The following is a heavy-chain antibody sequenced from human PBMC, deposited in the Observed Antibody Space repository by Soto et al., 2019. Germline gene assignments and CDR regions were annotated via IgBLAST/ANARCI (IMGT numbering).Heavy chain of an antibody. Sequence: QMQLVQSGAEVKKTGSTVTVSCKALGNTFTYRYLHWVRQAPGQALEWMGWITPFSGDVHYAQKFQERFTITRDMSITTAYMRMSSLRSEDTAMYYCAGGGAGSGPFTWELPDHWGQGTLVTVSS. CDR1: GNTFTYRY. V-gene: IGHV1-45*02. D-gene: IGHD1-26*01. CDR3: AGGGAGSGPFTWELPDH. J-gene: IGHJ4*02. CDR2: ITPFSGDV.